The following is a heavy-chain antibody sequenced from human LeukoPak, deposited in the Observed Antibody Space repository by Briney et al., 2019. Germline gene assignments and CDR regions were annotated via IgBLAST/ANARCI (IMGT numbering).Heavy chain of an antibody. CDR2: IYDGGST. J-gene: IGHJ4*02. CDR3: ARTRGIAAAAPY. V-gene: IGHV3-53*05. Sequence: GGSLRLSCAVSGFTVSSNYMSWVRQAPGKGLEWVSVIYDGGSTYSADSVKGRFTISRDNSKNTLYLQMNSLRAEDTAVYYCARTRGIAAAAPYWGQGTLVTVSS. D-gene: IGHD6-13*01. CDR1: GFTVSSNY.